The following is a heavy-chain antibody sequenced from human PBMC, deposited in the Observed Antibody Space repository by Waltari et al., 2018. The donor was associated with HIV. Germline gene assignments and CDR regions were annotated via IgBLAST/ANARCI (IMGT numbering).Heavy chain of an antibody. CDR2: ISSSNINT. V-gene: IGHV1-18*01. Sequence: QVQLVQSGAEVKRPGASVKVSCKTSGYTFSSSGLSWVRQAPGQGLEWMGWISSSNINTKYAQNFLGRVTMTTDTSTNTAYLELRSLRSDDTAVYYCVKEGYCSGGSCYSGSLDIWGQGTKVTVSS. CDR3: VKEGYCSGGSCYSGSLDI. D-gene: IGHD2-15*01. CDR1: GYTFSSSG. J-gene: IGHJ3*02.